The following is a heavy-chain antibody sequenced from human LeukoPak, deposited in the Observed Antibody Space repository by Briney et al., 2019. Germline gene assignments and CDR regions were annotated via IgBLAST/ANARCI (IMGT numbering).Heavy chain of an antibody. CDR2: IRYDGSNK. CDR3: AKDLYSTGYYYYYMDV. Sequence: PGGSLRLSCAASGFTFSSYGMHWVRQAPGKGLEWVAFIRYDGSNKYYADSVKGRFTISRDNSKNTLYLQMNSPRAEDTAVYYCAKDLYSTGYYYYYMDVWGKGTTVTVSS. V-gene: IGHV3-30*02. D-gene: IGHD6-25*01. CDR1: GFTFSSYG. J-gene: IGHJ6*03.